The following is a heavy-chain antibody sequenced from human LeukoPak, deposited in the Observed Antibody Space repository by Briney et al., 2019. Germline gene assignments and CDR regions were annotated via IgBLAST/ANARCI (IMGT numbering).Heavy chain of an antibody. CDR2: MNPNSGNT. D-gene: IGHD3-3*01. V-gene: IGHV1-8*01. J-gene: IGHJ6*02. CDR3: ARARTDDSWSGYLYYYYGMDV. Sequence: ASVKVSCKASGYTFTSYDINWVRQATGQGLEWMGWMNPNSGNTGYAQKFQGRVTMTRNTSISTAYMELSSLRSEDTAVYYCARARTDDSWSGYLYYYYGMDVWGQGTTVTVSS. CDR1: GYTFTSYD.